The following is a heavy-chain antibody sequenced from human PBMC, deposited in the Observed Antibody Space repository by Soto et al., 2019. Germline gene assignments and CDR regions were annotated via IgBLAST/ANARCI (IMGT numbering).Heavy chain of an antibody. Sequence: SETLSLTCTVSGGSISSYYWTWIRQPPGKGLEWIGYIYYSGSTNYNPSLKSRVTISVDTSKNQFSLKLSSVTAADTAVYYCARGLGVVVVAALDAFDIWGQGTMVTVSS. CDR1: GGSISSYY. J-gene: IGHJ3*02. D-gene: IGHD2-15*01. CDR2: IYYSGST. V-gene: IGHV4-59*12. CDR3: ARGLGVVVVAALDAFDI.